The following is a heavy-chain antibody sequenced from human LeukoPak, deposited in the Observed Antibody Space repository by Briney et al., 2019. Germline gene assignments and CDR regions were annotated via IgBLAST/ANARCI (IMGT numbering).Heavy chain of an antibody. CDR3: ARDSSGTAMVPFDY. CDR1: GGTFSSYA. Sequence: ASVKVSCKASGGTFSSYAISWVRQAPGQGLEWMGGIIPIFGTANYAQKFQGRVTITADESTSTAYMELSSLRSEDTAVYYCARDSSGTAMVPFDYWGQGTLVTVSS. J-gene: IGHJ4*02. V-gene: IGHV1-69*13. CDR2: IIPIFGTA. D-gene: IGHD5-18*01.